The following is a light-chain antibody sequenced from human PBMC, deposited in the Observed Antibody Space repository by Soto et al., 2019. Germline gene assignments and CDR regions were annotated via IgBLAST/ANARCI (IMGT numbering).Light chain of an antibody. V-gene: IGLV2-14*01. Sequence: QSALTQPASVSGSPGQSITISCTGTSSDVGGYNYVSWYQQHPGKDPKLMIYDVSNRPSGVSNRFSGSKSGNTASLTISWLQAEDEADYDCRSYTSRSTVVFGLGIKLTVL. CDR3: RSYTSRSTVV. CDR1: SSDVGGYNY. J-gene: IGLJ2*01. CDR2: DVS.